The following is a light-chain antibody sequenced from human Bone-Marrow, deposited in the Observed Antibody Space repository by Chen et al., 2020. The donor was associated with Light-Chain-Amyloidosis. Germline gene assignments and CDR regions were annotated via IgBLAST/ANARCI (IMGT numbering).Light chain of an antibody. CDR1: SSNIGSNT. Sequence: QSVLTQPPSASGTPGQRVTISCSGGSSNIGSNTVNWYHQLPGPAPKLLIYDNNQRPSGVPDRFSGSKSGTSASLAISGLQSEDEADYYCAPWDDSLNGYVFGSGTKVTVL. CDR3: APWDDSLNGYV. J-gene: IGLJ1*01. CDR2: DNN. V-gene: IGLV1-44*01.